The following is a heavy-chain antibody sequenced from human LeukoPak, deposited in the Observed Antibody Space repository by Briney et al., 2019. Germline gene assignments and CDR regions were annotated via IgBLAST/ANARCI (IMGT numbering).Heavy chain of an antibody. CDR2: IFYSGNT. CDR1: GGSLSSYY. D-gene: IGHD6-13*01. CDR3: ARHISAASRFDY. J-gene: IGHJ4*02. V-gene: IGHV4-59*08. Sequence: SETLSLTCTVSGGSLSSYYWSWIRQPPGKGLKWIGYIFYSGNTNYNPSLKSRVTISVDTFKNQLSLRLSSVTAADTAVYYCARHISAASRFDYWGQGSLVTVSS.